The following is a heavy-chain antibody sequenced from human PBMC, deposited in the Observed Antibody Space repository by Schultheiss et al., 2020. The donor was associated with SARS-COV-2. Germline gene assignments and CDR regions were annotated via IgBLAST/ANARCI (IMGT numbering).Heavy chain of an antibody. D-gene: IGHD1-26*01. V-gene: IGHV1-18*04. CDR2: ISAYNGNT. CDR1: GYTFTGYY. Sequence: ASVKVSCKASGYTFTGYYMHWVRQAPGQGLEWMGWISAYNGNTNYAQKLQGRVTMTTDTSTSTAYMELRSLRSDDTAVYYCARDREGELGEDYFDYWGQGTLVTVSS. CDR3: ARDREGELGEDYFDY. J-gene: IGHJ4*02.